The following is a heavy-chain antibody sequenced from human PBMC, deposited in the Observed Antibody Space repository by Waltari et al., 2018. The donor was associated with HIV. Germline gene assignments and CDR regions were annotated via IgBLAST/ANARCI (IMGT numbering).Heavy chain of an antibody. D-gene: IGHD2-15*01. CDR3: ARDICNGGSCYSYYFDY. J-gene: IGHJ4*02. CDR1: GYTFPGYY. V-gene: IGHV1-2*02. Sequence: QVQLVQSGAAVKKPGASVRVSCKASGYTFPGYYMHWVRQAPGQGLEWMGWINPDNGGTKYAQKFQGRVTMTRDTSISTAYMELSRLRSDDTAVYYCARDICNGGSCYSYYFDYWGQGTLVTVSS. CDR2: INPDNGGT.